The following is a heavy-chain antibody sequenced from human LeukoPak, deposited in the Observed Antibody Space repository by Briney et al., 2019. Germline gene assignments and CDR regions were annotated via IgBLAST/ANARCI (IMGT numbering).Heavy chain of an antibody. V-gene: IGHV3-74*01. D-gene: IGHD3-10*01. CDR3: ARDGSKGFSDAFYFDY. CDR2: INGDGGST. Sequence: GGSLRLSCAASGFTFSSYWMHWVRQAPGKGLVWVSRINGDGGSTNYADSVKGRFTISRDNAENTLYLQVNSLRAEDTAVYYCARDGSKGFSDAFYFDYWGQGTLVTVPS. J-gene: IGHJ4*02. CDR1: GFTFSSYW.